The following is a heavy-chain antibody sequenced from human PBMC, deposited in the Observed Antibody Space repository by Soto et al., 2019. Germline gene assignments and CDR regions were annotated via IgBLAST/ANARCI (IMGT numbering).Heavy chain of an antibody. CDR1: GYSFTSYW. CDR2: IDPSDSYT. Sequence: GESLKRSGNGSGYSFTSYWISWVRQMPGKGLEWMGRIDPSDSYTNYSPSFQGHVTISADKSISTAYLQWSSLTASDTAMYYCARTVAGAPVYGMHVWGQGTTVTVSS. J-gene: IGHJ6*02. D-gene: IGHD4-4*01. V-gene: IGHV5-10-1*01. CDR3: ARTVAGAPVYGMHV.